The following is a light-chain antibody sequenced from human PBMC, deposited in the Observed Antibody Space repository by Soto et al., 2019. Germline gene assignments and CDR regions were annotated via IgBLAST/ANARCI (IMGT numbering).Light chain of an antibody. Sequence: EIVLTQSPATLSLSPGEGATLSCRASQSVGYYLAWFQQKRGQAPRLLIYDASNRATDIPTRFSGSGSGTDFTLTISSLEPEDFAVYYCQQRRDWPLTFGGGTMVEIK. J-gene: IGKJ4*01. V-gene: IGKV3-11*01. CDR1: QSVGYY. CDR3: QQRRDWPLT. CDR2: DAS.